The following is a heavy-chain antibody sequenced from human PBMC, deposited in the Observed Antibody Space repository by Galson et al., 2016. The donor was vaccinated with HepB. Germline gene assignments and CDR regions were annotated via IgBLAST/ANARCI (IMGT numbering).Heavy chain of an antibody. CDR2: IHYSGST. Sequence: SETLSLTCTVSGGSISSSSHFWGWVRQPPGKGLEWIGSIHYSGSTNYYSSLKSRVTLSVDTSKNQFSLKLNSVTAADTAVYYCARLQQLGRFDPWGQGTLVIVSS. D-gene: IGHD6-13*01. CDR3: ARLQQLGRFDP. J-gene: IGHJ5*02. V-gene: IGHV4-39*01. CDR1: GGSISSSSHF.